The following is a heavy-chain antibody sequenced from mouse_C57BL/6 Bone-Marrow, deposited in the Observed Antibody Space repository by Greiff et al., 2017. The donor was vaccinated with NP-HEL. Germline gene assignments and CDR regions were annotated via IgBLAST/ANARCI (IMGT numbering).Heavy chain of an antibody. D-gene: IGHD4-1*02. CDR3: DRGYNWNDFDY. CDR2: IDPENGDT. Sequence: EVQLQQSGAELVKPGASVKLSCTASGFNFKDYYMHWVKQRTEQGLEWIGRIDPENGDTKYAPKFQGKATITADTSSNTAYLQLSSLTSEDTAVCYGDRGYNWNDFDYWGQGTTVTVSS. V-gene: IGHV14-2*01. CDR1: GFNFKDYY. J-gene: IGHJ2*01.